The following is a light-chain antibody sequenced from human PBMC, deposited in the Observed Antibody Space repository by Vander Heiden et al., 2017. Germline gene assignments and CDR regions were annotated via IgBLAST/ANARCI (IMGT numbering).Light chain of an antibody. CDR3: QAGDTNTAYVV. V-gene: IGLV3-1*01. CDR1: SLGNRY. CDR2: QYI. J-gene: IGLJ2*01. Sequence: SYELTQPPSVSVSPGQTAIITCSGDSLGNRYASWYQQKPGQSPVLVIYQYIKRPSGIPERFSGSKAGNTATLTISGTQPMDEADYYCQAGDTNTAYVVFGGGTKLTVL.